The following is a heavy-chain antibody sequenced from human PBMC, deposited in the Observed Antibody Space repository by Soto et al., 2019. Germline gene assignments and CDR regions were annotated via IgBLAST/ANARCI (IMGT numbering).Heavy chain of an antibody. CDR2: IHHSGNS. D-gene: IGHD6-13*01. Sequence: SAKLSIPSAVPGYPLRSDKWWCWVRQPPGKGLEWIGEIHHSGNSNYNPSLKSRVIISVDKSKNQFSLKLSSVTDADTAVYYCARGERQQQRDYWGKGTLVTVS. J-gene: IGHJ4*02. V-gene: IGHV4-4*02. CDR1: GYPLRSDKW. CDR3: ARGERQQQRDY.